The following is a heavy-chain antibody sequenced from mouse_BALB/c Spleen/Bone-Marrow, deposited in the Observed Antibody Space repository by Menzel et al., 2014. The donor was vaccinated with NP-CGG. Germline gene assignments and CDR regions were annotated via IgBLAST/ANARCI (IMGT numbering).Heavy chain of an antibody. CDR1: GFNTKDTY. J-gene: IGHJ4*01. V-gene: IGHV14-3*02. Sequence: EVKLVESGAELVKPGASVKLSCTASGFNTKDTYMHWVKQRPEQGLEWIGRIDPANGNTKYDPKSQGKATITADTSSNTAYLQLSSLTSEDTAVYYCARWEYYAKDYWGQGTSVTVSS. D-gene: IGHD4-1*01. CDR2: IDPANGNT. CDR3: ARWEYYAKDY.